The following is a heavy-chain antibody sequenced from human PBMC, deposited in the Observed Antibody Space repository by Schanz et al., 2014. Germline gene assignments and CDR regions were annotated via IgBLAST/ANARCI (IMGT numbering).Heavy chain of an antibody. J-gene: IGHJ3*01. CDR3: TRDRGALINHNDALDL. CDR2: ISYHGSER. D-gene: IGHD3-16*01. V-gene: IGHV3-30*03. CDR1: GFSFSDYG. Sequence: VRLVESGGGVVQPGRSLRLSCAGSGFSFSDYGMHWVRQAPCRGLEWVAVISYHGSERYYADSVKGRFTISRDNSKNTLYLQMNSLRSEDTAVYYCTRDRGALINHNDALDLWGQGTMVSVSS.